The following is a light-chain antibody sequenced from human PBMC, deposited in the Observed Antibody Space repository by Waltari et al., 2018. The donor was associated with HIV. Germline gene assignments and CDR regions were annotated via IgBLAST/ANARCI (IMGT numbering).Light chain of an antibody. Sequence: QSALTQPASVSGSPGQSITISCSGTSSDVGSYNLVSWYQHHPGKAPKLILYEGSKRPSGVSSRFSGSKFGNLASLTISGLQAEDEADYYCCSYTSYSSRIFGGGTKLTVL. CDR3: CSYTSYSSRI. V-gene: IGLV2-23*01. CDR2: EGS. J-gene: IGLJ2*01. CDR1: SSDVGSYNL.